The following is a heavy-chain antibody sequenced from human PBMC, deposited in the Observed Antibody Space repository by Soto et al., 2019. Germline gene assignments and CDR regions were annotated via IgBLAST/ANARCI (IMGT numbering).Heavy chain of an antibody. V-gene: IGHV5-10-1*01. Sequence: GESVKISCKGSGYSFTSYCISWVRQMPGKGLEWMGRIDPRDSYTNYSPSFQGHVTISAAKSISTAYLQWSSLKASDTAMYYCPRGGYHSEVYAFDMWGQGTMVTFSS. D-gene: IGHD6-25*01. J-gene: IGHJ3*02. CDR3: PRGGYHSEVYAFDM. CDR2: IDPRDSYT. CDR1: GYSFTSYC.